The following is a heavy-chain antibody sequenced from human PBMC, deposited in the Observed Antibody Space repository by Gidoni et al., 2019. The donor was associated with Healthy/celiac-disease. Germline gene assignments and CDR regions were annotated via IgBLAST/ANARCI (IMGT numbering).Heavy chain of an antibody. Sequence: QVQLQQWGAGLLKPSETLSLTCAVYGGSFSGYYWSWIRQPPGKGLEWIGEINHSGSTNYNPSLKSRVTISVDTSKNQFSLKLSSVTAADTAVYYCARRTLGAFDIWGQGTMVTVSS. D-gene: IGHD7-27*01. J-gene: IGHJ3*02. CDR3: ARRTLGAFDI. CDR2: INHSGST. V-gene: IGHV4-34*01. CDR1: GGSFSGYY.